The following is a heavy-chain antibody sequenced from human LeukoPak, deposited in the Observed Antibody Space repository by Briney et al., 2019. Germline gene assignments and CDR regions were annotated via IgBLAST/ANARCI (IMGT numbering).Heavy chain of an antibody. CDR3: ARSSYGTFDY. V-gene: IGHV4-61*02. CDR1: GGSISSGSYY. CDR2: IYTSGST. J-gene: IGHJ4*02. Sequence: ASETLSLTCTVSGGSISSGSYYWSWIRQPAGKGLEWIGRIYTSGSTNYNPSLKSRVTISVDTSKNQFSLKLSSVTAADTAVYYCARSSYGTFDYWGQGTLVTVSS. D-gene: IGHD5-18*01.